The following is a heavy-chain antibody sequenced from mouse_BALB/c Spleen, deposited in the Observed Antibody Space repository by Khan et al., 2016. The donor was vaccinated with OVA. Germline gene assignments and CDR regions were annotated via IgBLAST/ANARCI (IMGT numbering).Heavy chain of an antibody. CDR1: GYTFTSYW. D-gene: IGHD2-4*01. CDR3: ARGGITTWYCDY. CDR2: ISPGDGNT. J-gene: IGHJ2*01. V-gene: IGHV1-87*01. Sequence: VQLQQSGTELARPGASVKLSCKASGYTFTSYWMQWVKQRPGQGLEWIGAISPGDGNTRSTQTLQGKATLTADKYSSTANMKLSSLASEDSAVDDCARGGITTWYCDYWGQGTTLTVSS.